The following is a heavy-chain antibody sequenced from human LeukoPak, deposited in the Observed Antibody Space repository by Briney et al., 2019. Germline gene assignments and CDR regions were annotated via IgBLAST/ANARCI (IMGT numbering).Heavy chain of an antibody. J-gene: IGHJ4*02. CDR2: IGLSDDST. CDR1: GFTFSTYG. Sequence: GGSLRLSCAASGFTFSTYGMIWVRQAPGKGLECVSTIGLSDDSTNYADSVKGRFTVSRDNSKNTLYLLMNSLRAEDTARYYCARDSNWGSGYWGQGTLVTVSS. D-gene: IGHD7-27*01. V-gene: IGHV3-23*01. CDR3: ARDSNWGSGY.